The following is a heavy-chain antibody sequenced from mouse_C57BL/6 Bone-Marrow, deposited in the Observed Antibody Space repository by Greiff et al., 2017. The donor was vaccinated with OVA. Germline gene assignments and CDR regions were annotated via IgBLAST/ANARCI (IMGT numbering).Heavy chain of an antibody. CDR1: GFTFSDYY. V-gene: IGHV5-12*01. CDR3: ASPLYYGYGDGFAY. D-gene: IGHD2-2*01. Sequence: EVQLVESGGGLVQPGGSLKLSCAASGFTFSDYYMYWVRQTPEKRLEWVAYISNGGGSTYYPDTVKGRFTISRDNAKNTLYLQMSRLKSEDTAMDYCASPLYYGYGDGFAYWGQGTLVTVSA. J-gene: IGHJ3*01. CDR2: ISNGGGST.